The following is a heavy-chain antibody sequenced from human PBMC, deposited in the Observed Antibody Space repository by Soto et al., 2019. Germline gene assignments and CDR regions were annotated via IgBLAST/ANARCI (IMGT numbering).Heavy chain of an antibody. J-gene: IGHJ4*02. CDR1: GFAFSSYA. Sequence: HPGGSLRLSCAASGFAFSSYAMHWVRQAPGKGLEYVSAISSNGGSTYYANSVKGRFTISRDNSKNTLYLQMGSLRAEDMAVYYCAIGDTGGGGTYYWGQGTLVTVSS. D-gene: IGHD2-15*01. V-gene: IGHV3-64*01. CDR3: AIGDTGGGGTYY. CDR2: ISSNGGST.